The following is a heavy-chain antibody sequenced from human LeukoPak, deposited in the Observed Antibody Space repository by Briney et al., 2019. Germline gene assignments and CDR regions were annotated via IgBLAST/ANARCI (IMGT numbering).Heavy chain of an antibody. J-gene: IGHJ4*02. CDR2: INPSGGST. D-gene: IGHD4/OR15-4a*01. Sequence: ASVKVSCKASGYTFTNYYIHWVRQAPGQGLECMGIINPSGGSTSYAQKFQGRVTMTRDMSTSTVYMELSSLRSEDTAVYYCARRAGAYSHPYDYWGQGTLVTVSS. CDR3: ARRAGAYSHPYDY. V-gene: IGHV1-46*01. CDR1: GYTFTNYY.